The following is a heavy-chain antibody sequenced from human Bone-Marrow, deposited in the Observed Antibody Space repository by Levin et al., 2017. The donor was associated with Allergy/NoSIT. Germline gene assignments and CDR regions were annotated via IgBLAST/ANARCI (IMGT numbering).Heavy chain of an antibody. Sequence: SQTLSLTCTVSGGSISSYYWSWIRQPPGKGLEWIGYIYYSGSTNYNPSLKSRVTISVDTSKNQFSLKLSSVTAADTAVYYCARTLGYCSGGSCLGWFDPWGQGTLVTVSS. CDR3: ARTLGYCSGGSCLGWFDP. V-gene: IGHV4-59*08. CDR1: GGSISSYY. CDR2: IYYSGST. J-gene: IGHJ5*02. D-gene: IGHD2-15*01.